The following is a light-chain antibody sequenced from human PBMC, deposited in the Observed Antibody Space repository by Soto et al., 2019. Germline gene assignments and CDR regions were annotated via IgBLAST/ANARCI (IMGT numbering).Light chain of an antibody. V-gene: IGKV3-20*01. CDR1: QSVSSSF. CDR2: AAS. CDR3: QQYNNRPPLT. Sequence: EIVLTQSPGTLSLSPGERATLSCRASQSVSSSFLAWYQQRPGQAPRLIIYAASSRATGIPDRFSGSGSGTEFTLTISSLQSEDFAVYYCQQYNNRPPLTFGGGTKVDIK. J-gene: IGKJ4*01.